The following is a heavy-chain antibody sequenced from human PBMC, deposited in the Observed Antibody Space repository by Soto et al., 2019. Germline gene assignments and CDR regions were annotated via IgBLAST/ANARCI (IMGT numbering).Heavy chain of an antibody. Sequence: GGSLRLSCAASGFTFSIYSMNWVRHAPGKGLEWVSSISSSSSYIYYADSVKGRFTISRDNAKNSLYLQMNSLRAEDTAVYYCARDLMEQYYDFWSGYPVDVWGQGTTVTVSS. J-gene: IGHJ6*02. CDR3: ARDLMEQYYDFWSGYPVDV. D-gene: IGHD3-3*01. CDR2: ISSSSSYI. V-gene: IGHV3-21*01. CDR1: GFTFSIYS.